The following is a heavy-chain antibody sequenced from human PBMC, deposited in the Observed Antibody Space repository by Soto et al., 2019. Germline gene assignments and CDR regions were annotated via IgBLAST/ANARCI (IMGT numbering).Heavy chain of an antibody. J-gene: IGHJ1*01. Sequence: ESLTISCKGSGYSFTSYWIGSARQMPGKGLEWMGIIYPGDSDTRYSPSFQGQVTISADKSISTAYLQWSSLKASDTAMYYCARSDKPYCSGGSCRYFQHWGQGTLVTVSS. V-gene: IGHV5-51*01. CDR2: IYPGDSDT. CDR3: ARSDKPYCSGGSCRYFQH. D-gene: IGHD2-15*01. CDR1: GYSFTSYW.